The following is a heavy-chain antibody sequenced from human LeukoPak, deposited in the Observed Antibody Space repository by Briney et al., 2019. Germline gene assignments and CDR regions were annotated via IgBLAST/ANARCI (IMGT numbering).Heavy chain of an antibody. V-gene: IGHV4-34*01. J-gene: IGHJ4*02. CDR3: ARGARGEDY. Sequence: PSETLSLTCALSGGSFCGYYWSWIRQPPGEGLEWIGEINHSGSTNYNPSLKSRVTVSVDTSKNQFSLKLSSVTAADTAVYYCARGARGEDYWGQGTLVTVSS. CDR2: INHSGST. CDR1: GGSFCGYY.